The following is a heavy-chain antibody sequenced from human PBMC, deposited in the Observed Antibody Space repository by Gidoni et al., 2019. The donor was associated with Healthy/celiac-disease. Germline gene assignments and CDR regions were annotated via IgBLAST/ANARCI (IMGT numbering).Heavy chain of an antibody. D-gene: IGHD3-22*01. V-gene: IGHV3-11*05. CDR3: ASSITMIVVGPLGY. CDR1: GFTFSDYY. CDR2: ISSSSSYT. Sequence: QVQLVESGGGLVKPGGSLRLSCAASGFTFSDYYMSWIRQAPGKGLEWVSYISSSSSYTNYADSVKGRFTISRDNAKNSLYLQMNSLRAEDTAVYYCASSITMIVVGPLGYWGQGTLVTVSS. J-gene: IGHJ4*02.